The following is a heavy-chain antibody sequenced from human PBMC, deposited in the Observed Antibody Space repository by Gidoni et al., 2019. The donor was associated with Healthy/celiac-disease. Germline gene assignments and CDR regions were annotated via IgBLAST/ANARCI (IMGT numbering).Heavy chain of an antibody. CDR1: GFTFSDYY. D-gene: IGHD2-2*01. J-gene: IGHJ3*02. CDR2: ISSSSSYT. Sequence: QVQLVESGGGLVKPGGSLRLSCAASGFTFSDYYMRWIRQAPGKGLEWVSYISSSSSYTNYADSVKGRFTISRDNAKNSLYLQMNSLRAEDTAVYYCAREKYCSSTSCYEGDAFDIWGQGTMVTVSS. CDR3: AREKYCSSTSCYEGDAFDI. V-gene: IGHV3-11*05.